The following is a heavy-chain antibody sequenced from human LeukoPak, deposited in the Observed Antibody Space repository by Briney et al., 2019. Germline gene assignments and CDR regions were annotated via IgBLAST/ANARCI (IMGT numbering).Heavy chain of an antibody. Sequence: GGSLRLSCSASGFSFSSFGMHWVRQAPGKGLEWVAFIRQDGSNKFYGDSVRGRFTISRDNSENTLYLQMNSLRTDDTAFYYCAKHTASDSWGHGTLVTVSS. J-gene: IGHJ5*01. CDR3: AKHTASDS. V-gene: IGHV3-30*02. D-gene: IGHD2-2*02. CDR1: GFSFSSFG. CDR2: IRQDGSNK.